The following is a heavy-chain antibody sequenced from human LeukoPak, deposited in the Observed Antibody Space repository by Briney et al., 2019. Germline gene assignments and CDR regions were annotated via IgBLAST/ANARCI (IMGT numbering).Heavy chain of an antibody. CDR2: INHSGST. D-gene: IGHD3-22*01. CDR3: ARYMIKGNYFDY. J-gene: IGHJ4*02. Sequence: PSETLSLTCAVYGGSFSGYYWSWIRQPPGKGLEWIGEINHSGSTNYNPSLKSRVTISVDTSKNQFSLKLSSVTAADTAVYYCARYMIKGNYFDYWGQGTLVTVSS. CDR1: GGSFSGYY. V-gene: IGHV4-34*01.